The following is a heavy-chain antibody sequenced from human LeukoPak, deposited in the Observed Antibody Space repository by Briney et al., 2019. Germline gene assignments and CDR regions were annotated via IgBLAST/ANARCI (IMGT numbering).Heavy chain of an antibody. Sequence: GGSLSLSCAASGFTFNTYDTLWPRQARGKGRECVSGISGGGGSTFYADSERGLFTLHRDSAKNTLNLKMNSVRAGHGAVYYCARGRYCSSSSCYIDYWGQGTLVTVSS. D-gene: IGHD2-2*02. V-gene: IGHV3-23*01. J-gene: IGHJ4*02. CDR1: GFTFNTYD. CDR3: ARGRYCSSSSCYIDY. CDR2: ISGGGGST.